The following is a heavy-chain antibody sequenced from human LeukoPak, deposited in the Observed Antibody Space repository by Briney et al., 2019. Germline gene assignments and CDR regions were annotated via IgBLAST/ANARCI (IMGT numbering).Heavy chain of an antibody. V-gene: IGHV4-39*07. J-gene: IGHJ6*03. D-gene: IGHD3-22*01. CDR2: IYYSGST. CDR1: SSSISSSTHY. Sequence: SETLSLTCTVSSSSISSSTHYWGWIRQPPGKGLEWIGSIYYSGSTYYNPSLKSRVTISADMSKNQFSLRLSSVTAADTAVYYCARRDSSGYPYYYYYMDVWGKGTTVTVSS. CDR3: ARRDSSGYPYYYYYMDV.